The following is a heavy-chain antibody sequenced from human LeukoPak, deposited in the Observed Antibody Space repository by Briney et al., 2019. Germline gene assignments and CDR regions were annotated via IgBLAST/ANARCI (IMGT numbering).Heavy chain of an antibody. CDR3: ARGLTTVTVKDYFDY. CDR1: GFTFSSYW. CDR2: IKQDGSEK. J-gene: IGHJ4*02. Sequence: GGPLRLSCAASGFTFSSYWMSWVRQAPGKGLEWVANIKQDGSEKYYVDSVKGRFTISRDNAKNSLYLQMNSLRAEDTAVYYCARGLTTVTVKDYFDYWGQGTLVTVSS. D-gene: IGHD4-11*01. V-gene: IGHV3-7*01.